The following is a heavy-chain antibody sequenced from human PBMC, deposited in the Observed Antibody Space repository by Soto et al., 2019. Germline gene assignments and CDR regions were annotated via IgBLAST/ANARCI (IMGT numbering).Heavy chain of an antibody. CDR1: GGTFSSYA. J-gene: IGHJ6*02. CDR3: ARAHLYYYGSGSYYAGYGMDV. CDR2: IIPIFGTA. Sequence: QVQLVQSGAEVKKPGSSVKVSCKASGGTFSSYAISWVRQAPGQGLEWMGGIIPIFGTANYAQKFQGRVTITADESTSTAYMELSSLRSEDTAVYYCARAHLYYYGSGSYYAGYGMDVWGQGTTVTVSS. D-gene: IGHD3-10*01. V-gene: IGHV1-69*01.